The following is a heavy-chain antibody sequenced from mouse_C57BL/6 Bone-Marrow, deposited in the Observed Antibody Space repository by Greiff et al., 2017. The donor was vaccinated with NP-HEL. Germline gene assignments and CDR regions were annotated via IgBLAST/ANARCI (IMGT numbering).Heavy chain of an antibody. J-gene: IGHJ4*01. D-gene: IGHD2-5*01. CDR3: TYYSNYVNYAMDY. Sequence: VQLQQPGAELVKPGASVKLSCKASGYTFTSYWMHWVKQRPGQGLEWIGMIHPNSGSTNYNEKFKSKATLTVDKSSSTAYMQLSSLTSEDSAVYYCTYYSNYVNYAMDYWGQGTSVTVSS. V-gene: IGHV1-64*01. CDR2: IHPNSGST. CDR1: GYTFTSYW.